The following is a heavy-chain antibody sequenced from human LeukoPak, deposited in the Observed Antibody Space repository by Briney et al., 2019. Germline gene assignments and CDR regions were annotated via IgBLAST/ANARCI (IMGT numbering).Heavy chain of an antibody. J-gene: IGHJ4*02. D-gene: IGHD2-15*01. CDR3: ARDRVYCSGGSGYSDY. CDR2: ISSSSSYT. V-gene: IGHV3-11*05. Sequence: PGGSLRLSCAASGFTFSDYYMSWIRQAPGKGLEWVSYISSSSSYTNYADSVKGRFTISRDNAKNSLYLQMNSLRAEDTAVYYCARDRVYCSGGSGYSDYWGQGTLVTVSS. CDR1: GFTFSDYY.